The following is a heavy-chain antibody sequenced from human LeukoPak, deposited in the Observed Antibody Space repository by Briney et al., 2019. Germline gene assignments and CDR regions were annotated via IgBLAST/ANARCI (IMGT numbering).Heavy chain of an antibody. CDR2: IWYDGSNK. Sequence: GGSLRLSCAASGFTFSSYGMHWVRQAPGKGLEWVAVIWYDGSNKYYADSVKGRFTISRDNSKNTLYLQMNSLRAEDTAVYCCARVSGYCSGGSCYSLFLDYWGQGTLVTVSS. CDR1: GFTFSSYG. V-gene: IGHV3-33*01. J-gene: IGHJ4*02. CDR3: ARVSGYCSGGSCYSLFLDY. D-gene: IGHD2-15*01.